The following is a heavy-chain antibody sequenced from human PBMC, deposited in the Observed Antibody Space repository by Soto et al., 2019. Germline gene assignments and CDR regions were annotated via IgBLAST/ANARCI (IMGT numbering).Heavy chain of an antibody. CDR2: VYEGGNT. CDR1: GGSIISGGYS. CDR3: VRRSPEDAFDI. J-gene: IGHJ3*02. V-gene: IGHV4-30-2*01. Sequence: SETLSLTCAVSGGSIISGGYSWSWIRQPPGKGLQWIGHVYEGGNTYYTPSLESRVAISTDKSKNQFSLRLSSVTAADTAVYYCVRRSPEDAFDIWGRGTMVTVSS.